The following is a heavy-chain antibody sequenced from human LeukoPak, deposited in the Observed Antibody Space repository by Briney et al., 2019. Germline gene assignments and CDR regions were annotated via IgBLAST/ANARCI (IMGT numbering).Heavy chain of an antibody. J-gene: IGHJ4*02. Sequence: SETLSLTCAVYGGSFSGYYWSWIRQPPGKGLEWIGEINHSGSTNYNPSLKSRVTISVDTSKNQFSLKLSSVTAADTAVYYCSRGGLYRYSGTSGDYWGQGTLVTVSS. CDR3: SRGGLYRYSGTSGDY. CDR1: GGSFSGYY. CDR2: INHSGST. D-gene: IGHD1-26*01. V-gene: IGHV4-34*01.